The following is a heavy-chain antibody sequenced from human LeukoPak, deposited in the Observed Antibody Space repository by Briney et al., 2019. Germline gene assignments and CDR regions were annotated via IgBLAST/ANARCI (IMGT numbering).Heavy chain of an antibody. Sequence: PGGSLRLSCAASGFTFSSYAMRWVRQARGKGMEGVSDISGSGGSTYYADSVKGRLTVSTDNPKNTLYLQMNSLRAEDTAVYYCAKGYRFGELEGFDYWGQGTLVTVSS. D-gene: IGHD3-10*01. CDR3: AKGYRFGELEGFDY. J-gene: IGHJ4*02. CDR1: GFTFSSYA. CDR2: ISGSGGST. V-gene: IGHV3-23*01.